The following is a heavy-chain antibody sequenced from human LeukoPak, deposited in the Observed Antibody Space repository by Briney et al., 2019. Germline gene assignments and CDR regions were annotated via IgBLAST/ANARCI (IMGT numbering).Heavy chain of an antibody. D-gene: IGHD6-13*01. J-gene: IGHJ4*02. V-gene: IGHV1-8*02. Sequence: ASVKVSCKASGGTFSSYAISWVRQATGQGLEWMGWMNPNSGNTGYAQKFQGRVTMTRNTSISTAYMELSSLRSEDTAVYYCAIAAAGTYPDYWGQGTLVTVSS. CDR2: MNPNSGNT. CDR3: AIAAAGTYPDY. CDR1: GGTFSSYA.